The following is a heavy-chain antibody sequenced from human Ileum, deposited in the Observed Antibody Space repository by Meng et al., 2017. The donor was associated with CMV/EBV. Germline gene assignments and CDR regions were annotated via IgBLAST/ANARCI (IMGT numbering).Heavy chain of an antibody. D-gene: IGHD5-12*01. V-gene: IGHV1-2*02. CDR1: GYTFTDYY. Sequence: QVQRARSGTEVKKPGASVKVSCKASGYTFTDYYMHWVRQAPGQGLEWMGWIKPHSGDTKYEKKFQGRVTMTSDTSISTVYMELTRLTPDDTAIYYCAREIIMAARAFGYWGQGTLVTVSS. CDR3: AREIIMAARAFGY. CDR2: IKPHSGDT. J-gene: IGHJ4*02.